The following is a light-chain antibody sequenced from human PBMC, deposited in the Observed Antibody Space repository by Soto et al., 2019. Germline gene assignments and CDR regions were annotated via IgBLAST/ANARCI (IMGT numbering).Light chain of an antibody. Sequence: NQMTQSPSSLSASVGDRVTITCQASQDISKNLNWYQQKPGKAPKLLIYDASSLQTGVPSRFTGSGSATHFTFTISSLQPEDVATYYCQQYDNLLPITFGQGTRLEIK. J-gene: IGKJ5*01. CDR1: QDISKN. CDR2: DAS. V-gene: IGKV1-33*01. CDR3: QQYDNLLPIT.